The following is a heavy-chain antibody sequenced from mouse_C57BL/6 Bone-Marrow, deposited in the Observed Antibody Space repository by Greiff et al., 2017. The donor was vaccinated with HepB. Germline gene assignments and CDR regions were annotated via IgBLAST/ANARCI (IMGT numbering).Heavy chain of an antibody. CDR2: INPNNGGT. Sequence: VQLQQSGPELVKPGASVKIPCKASGYTFTDYNMDWVKQSHGKSLEWIGDINPNNGGTIYNQKFKGKATLTVDKSSSTAYMELRSLTSEDTAVYYCARNHYYGSSYDAMDYWGQGTSVTVSS. CDR1: GYTFTDYN. D-gene: IGHD1-1*01. J-gene: IGHJ4*01. V-gene: IGHV1-18*01. CDR3: ARNHYYGSSYDAMDY.